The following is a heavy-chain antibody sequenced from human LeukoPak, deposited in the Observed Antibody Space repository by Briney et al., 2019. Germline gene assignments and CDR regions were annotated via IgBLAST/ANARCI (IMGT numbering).Heavy chain of an antibody. CDR1: GFTFSSYA. Sequence: GGSLRLSCAASGFTFSSYAMNWVRQAPGKGLEWVSSLSDGGDSSFYEDSVKGRFTIYRDDSQNILYLQMNNLSGDDTALYYCAFSLLGFNYGYAYWGQGTLVTVSS. D-gene: IGHD5-18*01. CDR2: LSDGGDSS. J-gene: IGHJ4*02. V-gene: IGHV3-23*01. CDR3: AFSLLGFNYGYAY.